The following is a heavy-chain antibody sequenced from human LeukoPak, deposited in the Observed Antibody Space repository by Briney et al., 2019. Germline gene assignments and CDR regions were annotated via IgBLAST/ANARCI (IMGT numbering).Heavy chain of an antibody. CDR1: GYTFTSYG. V-gene: IGHV1-18*01. J-gene: IGHJ4*02. CDR2: ISAYNGNT. D-gene: IGHD2-2*01. CDR3: ARDLDIVVVPAAMGSCDY. Sequence: ASVKVSCKASGYTFTSYGISWVRQAPGQGLEWMGWISAYNGNTNYAQKLQGRVTMTADTSTSTAYMELRSLRSDDTAVYYCARDLDIVVVPAAMGSCDYWGQGTLVTVSS.